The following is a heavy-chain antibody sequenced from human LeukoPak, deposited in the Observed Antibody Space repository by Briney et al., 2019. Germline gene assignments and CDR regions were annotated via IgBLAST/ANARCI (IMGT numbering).Heavy chain of an antibody. J-gene: IGHJ4*02. CDR3: ARASVEHSIVAGDYFDY. CDR2: ISQSAIA. V-gene: IGHV4-38-2*01. CDR1: GYSINNAHY. Sequence: SETLSLTCAVSGYSINNAHYWAWIRQPPGKGLEWIGNISQSAIASYNPSLKSRVTISLDTSNNHFSPDLRSVTAADTAVYFCARASVEHSIVAGDYFDYWGQGTLVTVSS. D-gene: IGHD1/OR15-1a*01.